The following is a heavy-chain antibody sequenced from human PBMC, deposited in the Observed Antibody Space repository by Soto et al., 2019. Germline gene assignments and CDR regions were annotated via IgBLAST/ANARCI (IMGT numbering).Heavy chain of an antibody. D-gene: IGHD6-19*01. Sequence: PGGSMRVSCAAAGFTFSSYARHWVRQATGKGLEWVAVISYDGSNKYYADSVKGRFTISRDNSKNTLYLQMNSLRAEDTAVYYCARDRRYSSGRPHYYGMDVWGQGTTVTVSS. CDR1: GFTFSSYA. CDR2: ISYDGSNK. CDR3: ARDRRYSSGRPHYYGMDV. V-gene: IGHV3-30-3*01. J-gene: IGHJ6*02.